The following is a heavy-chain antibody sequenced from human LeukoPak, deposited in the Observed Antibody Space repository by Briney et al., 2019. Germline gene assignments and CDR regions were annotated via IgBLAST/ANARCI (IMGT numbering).Heavy chain of an antibody. CDR2: INPGGGST. CDR1: GYSFTNYY. Sequence: ASVNASCKASGYSFTNYYLHWVRQAPGQGFEWMGIINPGGGSTTYAQKFQGRVTMTRDTSTSTVYMELSSLRSEDTAVYYCARGGFTTMVRGVIITLDAFDIWGQGTMVTVSS. V-gene: IGHV1-46*01. J-gene: IGHJ3*02. D-gene: IGHD3-10*01. CDR3: ARGGFTTMVRGVIITLDAFDI.